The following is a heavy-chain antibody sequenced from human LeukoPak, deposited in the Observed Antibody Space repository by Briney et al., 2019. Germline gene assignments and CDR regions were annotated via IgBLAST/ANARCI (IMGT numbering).Heavy chain of an antibody. Sequence: GGSLRLSCAASGFTFSSYAMHWVRQAPGKGLDWVAVISHDGNNKYNADSVKGRFTISRDNSKNTLYLQMNSLRAEDTAVYYCAKDSDSSGYYYAPPNAAFDIWGQGTMVTVSS. CDR1: GFTFSSYA. CDR2: ISHDGNNK. CDR3: AKDSDSSGYYYAPPNAAFDI. D-gene: IGHD3-22*01. V-gene: IGHV3-30-3*01. J-gene: IGHJ3*02.